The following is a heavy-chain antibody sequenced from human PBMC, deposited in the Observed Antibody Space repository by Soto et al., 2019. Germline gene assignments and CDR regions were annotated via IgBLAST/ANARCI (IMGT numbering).Heavy chain of an antibody. CDR2: VSFDGRNK. J-gene: IGHJ3*01. Sequence: QVQLVESGGGVVQPGRSLRLSCAASGFAFSGYGMHWVRQAPGEGLEWVALVSFDGRNKFYADSVKGRFTISRDNSKNTLYLEMNSLRTEDTGVFYCAKDDCSSPGCYRRRAFDVWGQGTMVTVSS. D-gene: IGHD2-2*01. CDR1: GFAFSGYG. V-gene: IGHV3-30*18. CDR3: AKDDCSSPGCYRRRAFDV.